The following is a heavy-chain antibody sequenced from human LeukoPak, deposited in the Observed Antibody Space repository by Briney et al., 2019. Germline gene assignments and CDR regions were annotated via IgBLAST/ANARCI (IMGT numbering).Heavy chain of an antibody. V-gene: IGHV3-21*01. CDR2: ISSSSSYT. J-gene: IGHJ5*02. CDR1: GFTFSSYS. CDR3: ARDFEVTMVRGVIIGQYNWFDP. Sequence: PGGSLRLSCAASGFTFSSYSMNWVRQAPGKGLEWVSSISSSSSYTYYADSVKGRFTISRDNAKNSLYLQMNSLRAEDTAVYYCARDFEVTMVRGVIIGQYNWFDPWGQGTLVTVSS. D-gene: IGHD3-10*01.